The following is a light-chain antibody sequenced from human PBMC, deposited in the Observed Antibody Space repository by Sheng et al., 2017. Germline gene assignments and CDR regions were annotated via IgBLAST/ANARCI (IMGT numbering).Light chain of an antibody. J-gene: IGKJ4*01. CDR2: ETS. V-gene: IGKV3D-20*02. CDR1: QSVGKNY. CDR3: QQRYNWPLT. Sequence: EIVLTQSPGTLSLSPGERATLSCRASQSVGKNYLAWYQQKPGQAPRLLLYETSRRATGIPARFSASGSGTDFTLTINSLEPEDFAVYYCQQRYNWPLTFGGGTKVKIK.